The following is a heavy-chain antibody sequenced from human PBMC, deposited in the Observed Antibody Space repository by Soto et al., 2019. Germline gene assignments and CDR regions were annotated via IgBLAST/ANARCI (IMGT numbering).Heavy chain of an antibody. V-gene: IGHV1-69*13. CDR3: ASNTRPYYYDSSGYHAFDI. J-gene: IGHJ3*02. Sequence: SVKVSCKASGGTFSSYAISWVRQAPGQGLEWMGGIIPIFGTANYAQKFQGRVTITADESTSTAYMELSSLRSEDTAVYYCASNTRPYYYDSSGYHAFDIWGQGTTVTVSS. CDR2: IIPIFGTA. D-gene: IGHD3-22*01. CDR1: GGTFSSYA.